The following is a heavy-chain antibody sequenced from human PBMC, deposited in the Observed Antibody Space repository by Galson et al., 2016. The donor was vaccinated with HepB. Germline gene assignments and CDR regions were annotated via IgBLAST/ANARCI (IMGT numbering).Heavy chain of an antibody. D-gene: IGHD4/OR15-4a*01. J-gene: IGHJ4*02. CDR1: GFTFSDHY. Sequence: SLRLSCAASGFTFSDHYMDWVRQAPGKGLEWVGRTRKKTNGYTTEYAASVKGRFTISRDDSKNSLYLQMNSLQTEDTAMYFLGRVDDGASYRIDFWGQGTLVTVSS. V-gene: IGHV3-72*01. CDR2: TRKKTNGYTT. CDR3: GRVDDGASYRIDF.